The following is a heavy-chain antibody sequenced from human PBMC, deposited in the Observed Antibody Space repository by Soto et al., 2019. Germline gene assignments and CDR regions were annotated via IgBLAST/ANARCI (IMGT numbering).Heavy chain of an antibody. Sequence: EALLEESGAGLVQPAGSLRLLCAASGFSFGSENMNWVRQAPGKGLELIAYINADSGIIYYADSVKGRFTISGDNAHNSLYLHLNSLTDDDTAAYYCAKCAGWFGRDSYNDWGHGTLVTVSS. CDR3: AKCAGWFGRDSYND. J-gene: IGHJ3*01. CDR1: GFSFGSEN. V-gene: IGHV3-48*02. D-gene: IGHD3-10*01. CDR2: INADSGII.